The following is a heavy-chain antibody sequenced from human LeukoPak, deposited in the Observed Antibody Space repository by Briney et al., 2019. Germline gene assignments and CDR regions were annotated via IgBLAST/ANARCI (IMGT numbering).Heavy chain of an antibody. CDR3: ASQFPDIVVVVTAPPDFDF. CDR2: ISGGGST. Sequence: QTGGPLRLSCAASGFTLSSYAMTWVRQAPGKGLEWVSAISGGGSTFYADSVKGRFTISRDNSKNTLYLQMNSLRAEDTAVYYCASQFPDIVVVVTAPPDFDFWGQGTLVTVSS. J-gene: IGHJ4*02. V-gene: IGHV3-23*01. D-gene: IGHD2-15*01. CDR1: GFTLSSYA.